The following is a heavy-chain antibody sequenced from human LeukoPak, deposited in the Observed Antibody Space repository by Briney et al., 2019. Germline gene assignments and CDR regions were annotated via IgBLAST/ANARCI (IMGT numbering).Heavy chain of an antibody. CDR1: GYTFTGYY. D-gene: IGHD3-10*01. Sequence: ASVKVSCKASGYTFTGYYLHWVRQAPGQGLEWMGWINPNSGGTNYAQKFQGRVTMTRDTSISTAYMELSRLRSDDTAVYYCAITGSGSYYLYYYHYMDVWGKGTTVTISS. CDR2: INPNSGGT. CDR3: AITGSGSYYLYYYHYMDV. V-gene: IGHV1-2*02. J-gene: IGHJ6*03.